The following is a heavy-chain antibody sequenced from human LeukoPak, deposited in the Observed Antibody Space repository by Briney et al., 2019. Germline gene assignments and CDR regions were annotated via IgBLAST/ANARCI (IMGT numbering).Heavy chain of an antibody. V-gene: IGHV1-69*04. D-gene: IGHD3-16*01. Sequence: SVKVSCKASGGTFSSYAISWVRQAPGQGLEWMGRIIPILGIANYAQKFQGRVTITADKSTSTAYMELSSLRSEDTAVYYCARAGIYGPLGNWFDPWGQGTLVTVSS. CDR3: ARAGIYGPLGNWFDP. CDR1: GGTFSSYA. J-gene: IGHJ5*02. CDR2: IIPILGIA.